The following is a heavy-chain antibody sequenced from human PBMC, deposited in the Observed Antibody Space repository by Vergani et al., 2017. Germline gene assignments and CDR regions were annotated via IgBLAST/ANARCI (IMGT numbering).Heavy chain of an antibody. CDR3: ARLGKSYGDFCFDY. CDR1: GGPISSTNW. D-gene: IGHD4-17*01. V-gene: IGHV4-4*02. CDR2: IYHSGNT. Sequence: QVQLQESVPGLVKPSGTLSLTCAVSGGPISSTNWWSWVRQAPGKGLEWIGEIYHSGNTNYNPSLKSRVTILVDKSKNQFSLKLSSVTAADTAVYYCARLGKSYGDFCFDYWGQGTLVTVSS. J-gene: IGHJ4*02.